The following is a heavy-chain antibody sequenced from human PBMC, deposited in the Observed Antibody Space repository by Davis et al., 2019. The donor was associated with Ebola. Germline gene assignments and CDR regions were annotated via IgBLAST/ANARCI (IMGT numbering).Heavy chain of an antibody. V-gene: IGHV4-39*07. CDR3: ATYRTRRRQPLEP. CDR2: IYQSGTV. CDR1: GGSISSSSYY. D-gene: IGHD2-2*01. J-gene: IGHJ5*02. Sequence: MPSETLSLTCTVSGGSISSSSYYWGWIRQPPGKGLEWIGEIYQSGTVNYHPSLKSRVTISMDKYKNQFSLTLNSVTAADTAVYYCATYRTRRRQPLEPWGQGILVTVSS.